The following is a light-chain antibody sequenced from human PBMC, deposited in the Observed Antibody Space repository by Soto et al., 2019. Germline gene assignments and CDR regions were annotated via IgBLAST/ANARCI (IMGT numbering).Light chain of an antibody. CDR3: QQSYSSPPT. CDR1: QSISNH. Sequence: DIRMTQSPSSLSASVEDRVIITCRASQSISNHLNWYQQKPGKAPKLLIFAASSLQSGVPSRFSGSRSGPDFTLTIRSLQPEDFATYYCQQSYSSPPTFGQGTKVEIK. CDR2: AAS. J-gene: IGKJ1*01. V-gene: IGKV1-39*01.